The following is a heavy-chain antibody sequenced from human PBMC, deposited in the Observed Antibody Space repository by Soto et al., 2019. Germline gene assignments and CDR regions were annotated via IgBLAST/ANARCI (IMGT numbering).Heavy chain of an antibody. V-gene: IGHV4-31*03. J-gene: IGHJ4*02. CDR2: IYYSGST. D-gene: IGHD3-10*01. CDR3: ARETAEVLWFGELLYFDY. CDR1: GGSISSGGYY. Sequence: QVQLQESGPGLVKPSQTLSLTCTVSGGSISSGGYYWSWIRQHPGKGLEWIGYIYYSGSTYYNPSRKRRVTISVDTSKNQFSLKLSSVTAADTAVYYCARETAEVLWFGELLYFDYWGQGTLVTVSS.